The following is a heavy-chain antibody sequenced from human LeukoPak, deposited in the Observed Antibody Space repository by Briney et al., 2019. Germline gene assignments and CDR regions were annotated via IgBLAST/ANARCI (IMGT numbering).Heavy chain of an antibody. D-gene: IGHD3-10*01. Sequence: ASVKVSCKASGGTFSSYAISWVRQAPGQGLEWMGGIIPIFGTANYAQKFQGRVTITTDESTSTAYMELSSLRSEDTAVYYCARAPRDPSGAFDIWGQGTMVTVSS. J-gene: IGHJ3*02. CDR1: GGTFSSYA. CDR3: ARAPRDPSGAFDI. CDR2: IIPIFGTA. V-gene: IGHV1-69*05.